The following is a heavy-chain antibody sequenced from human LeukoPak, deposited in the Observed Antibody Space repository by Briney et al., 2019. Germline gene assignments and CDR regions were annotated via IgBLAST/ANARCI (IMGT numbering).Heavy chain of an antibody. J-gene: IGHJ6*03. CDR1: GYSFTSYW. CDR2: IYPGDSDT. D-gene: IGHD6-19*01. CDR3: ARVRAGTRLNYYYYMDV. V-gene: IGHV5-51*01. Sequence: GESLKISCKGSGYSFTSYWIGWVRQMPGKGLEWMGIIYPGDSDTRYSPSFQGQVTISADKSISTAYLQWSSLKASDTAMYYCARVRAGTRLNYYYYMDVWGKGTTVTISS.